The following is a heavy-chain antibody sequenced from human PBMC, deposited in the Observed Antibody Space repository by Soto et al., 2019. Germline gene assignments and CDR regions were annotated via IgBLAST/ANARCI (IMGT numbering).Heavy chain of an antibody. CDR2: IYHSGST. Sequence: SATLSLTCAVSGYSISRRSYWCLIRQPPGKGLEWIGSIYHSGSTYYNPSLKSRVTISVDTSKNRFSLKLSAVTAAATAVYYCARNDYVWGSYRRNNWFDTGCPGALVDVSS. J-gene: IGHJ5*02. V-gene: IGHV4-38-2*01. CDR1: GYSISRRSY. CDR3: ARNDYVWGSYRRNNWFDT. D-gene: IGHD3-16*02.